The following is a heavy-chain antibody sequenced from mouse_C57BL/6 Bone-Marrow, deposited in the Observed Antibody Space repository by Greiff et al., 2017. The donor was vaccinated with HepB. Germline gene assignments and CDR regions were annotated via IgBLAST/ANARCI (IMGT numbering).Heavy chain of an antibody. CDR2: ISNGGGST. J-gene: IGHJ1*03. CDR1: GFTFSDYY. V-gene: IGHV5-12*01. Sequence: EVQLVESGGGLVQPGGSLKLSCAASGFTFSDYYMYWVRQTPEKRLEWVAYISNGGGSTYYPDTVKGRFTISRDNAKNTLYLQMSRLKSEDTAMYYCARQVLLRYFDVWGTGTTVTVSS. D-gene: IGHD1-1*01. CDR3: ARQVLLRYFDV.